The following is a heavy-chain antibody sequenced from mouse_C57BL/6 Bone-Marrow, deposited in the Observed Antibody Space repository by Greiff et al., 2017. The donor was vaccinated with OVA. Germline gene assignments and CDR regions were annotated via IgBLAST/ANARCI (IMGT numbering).Heavy chain of an antibody. Sequence: VQLQQSGAELVRPGASVKLSCTASGFNIKDDYMHWVKQRPEQGLEWIGWIDPENGDTEYASKFQGKATITADTSSTTAYLQLSSLTSEDAAVYYCTSYVNFDYWGQGTTLTVSS. CDR1: GFNIKDDY. CDR3: TSYVNFDY. CDR2: IDPENGDT. D-gene: IGHD6-5*01. V-gene: IGHV14-4*01. J-gene: IGHJ2*01.